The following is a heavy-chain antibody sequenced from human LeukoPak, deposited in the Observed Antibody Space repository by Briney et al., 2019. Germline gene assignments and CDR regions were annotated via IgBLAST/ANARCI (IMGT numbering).Heavy chain of an antibody. CDR1: GYTFTTYA. D-gene: IGHD6-13*01. Sequence: GSVKVSCKASGYTFTTYAMHWVRQAPGQRGEGMGWINDGNGNTKYSQKSQGRVTITRDTSASTDYVELSSLKSEDTAVYYCARSHIAAADWFDPWGQGTLVTVSS. CDR2: INDGNGNT. V-gene: IGHV1-3*01. J-gene: IGHJ5*02. CDR3: ARSHIAAADWFDP.